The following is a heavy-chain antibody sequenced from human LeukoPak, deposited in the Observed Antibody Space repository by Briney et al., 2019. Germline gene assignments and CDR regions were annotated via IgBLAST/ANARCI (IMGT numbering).Heavy chain of an antibody. J-gene: IGHJ4*02. CDR1: GFTFSRYC. D-gene: IGHD6-19*01. Sequence: GGSLRLSCAASGFTFSRYCMHWVRQAPGKALVCVSRISTDGSSTNYADSVKGRFTISRDNAKNTLYLQMNSLRAEDTAVYYCVPLTSGWSKGFFDYWGQGTLVTVSS. V-gene: IGHV3-74*01. CDR2: ISTDGSST. CDR3: VPLTSGWSKGFFDY.